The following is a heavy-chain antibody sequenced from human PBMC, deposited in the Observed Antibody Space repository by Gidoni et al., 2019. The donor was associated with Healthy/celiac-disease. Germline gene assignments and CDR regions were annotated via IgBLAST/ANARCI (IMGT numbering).Heavy chain of an antibody. CDR2: ISGTSSYI. Sequence: EVQLVESGGGLVKPGGSLRLSCAASGFTFSTYSMNWVRQAPGKGLEWVSSISGTSSYIYYADSVKGRFTISRDNAKNSLYLQMNSLRVEDTAVYYCARVGIGAAQEPKAGYWGQGTLVTVSS. CDR1: GFTFSTYS. V-gene: IGHV3-21*01. CDR3: ARVGIGAAQEPKAGY. J-gene: IGHJ4*02. D-gene: IGHD6-13*01.